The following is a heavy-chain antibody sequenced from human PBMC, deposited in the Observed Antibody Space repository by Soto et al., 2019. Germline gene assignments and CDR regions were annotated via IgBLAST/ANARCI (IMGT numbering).Heavy chain of an antibody. Sequence: QVQLQQWGAGLLKPSETLSLTCAVYGGSFSGYYWSWIRQPPGKGLEWIGEINHSGSTNYNPSLKSRVTISVDTSKNQFSLKLSSVTAADTAVYYCARGNDNWNVVGNRVSDYWGQGTLVTVSS. V-gene: IGHV4-34*01. D-gene: IGHD1-20*01. J-gene: IGHJ4*02. CDR3: ARGNDNWNVVGNRVSDY. CDR1: GGSFSGYY. CDR2: INHSGST.